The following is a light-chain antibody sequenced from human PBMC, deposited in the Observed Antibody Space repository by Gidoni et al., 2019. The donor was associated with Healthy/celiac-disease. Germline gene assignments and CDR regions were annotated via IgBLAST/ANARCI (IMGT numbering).Light chain of an antibody. J-gene: IGKJ2*01. CDR2: GAS. CDR1: QSVSSSY. Sequence: VLTQSPGTLSLSPGERATLSCRASQSVSSSYLAWYQQKPGQAPRLLIYGASSRATGIPDRFSGSGSGTDFTLTISRLEPEDFAVYYCQQYGSSPPYTFGQGTKLEIK. V-gene: IGKV3-20*01. CDR3: QQYGSSPPYT.